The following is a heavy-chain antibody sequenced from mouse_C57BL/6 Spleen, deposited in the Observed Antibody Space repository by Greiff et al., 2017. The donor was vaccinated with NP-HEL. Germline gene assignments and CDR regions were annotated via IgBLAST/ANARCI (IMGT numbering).Heavy chain of an antibody. CDR2: IHPNSGST. J-gene: IGHJ4*01. Sequence: VQLQQPGAELVKPGASVKLSCKASGYTFTSYWMHWVKQRPGQGLEWIGMIHPNSGSTNYNEKFKSKATLTVDKSSSTAYMQLSSLTSEDSAVYYSARDYYGSSSYYYAMDYWGQGTSVTVSS. V-gene: IGHV1-64*01. CDR3: ARDYYGSSSYYYAMDY. D-gene: IGHD1-1*01. CDR1: GYTFTSYW.